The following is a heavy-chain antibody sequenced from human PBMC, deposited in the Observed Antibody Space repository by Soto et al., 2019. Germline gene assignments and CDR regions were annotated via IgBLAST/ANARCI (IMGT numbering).Heavy chain of an antibody. V-gene: IGHV2-70*13. Sequence: SGPTLGNHTETLTLTCTFSGFSLTSPGMCVSWIRQPPGKALEWLALIERDDDDKYYSTSLKTRLTISKDTRKNQVVLTMANMDPADTGTYYCARSIRGPRRFNGMDVWGQGTTVTVSS. CDR3: ARSIRGPRRFNGMDV. D-gene: IGHD1-20*01. CDR1: GFSLTSPGMC. J-gene: IGHJ6*02. CDR2: IERDDDDK.